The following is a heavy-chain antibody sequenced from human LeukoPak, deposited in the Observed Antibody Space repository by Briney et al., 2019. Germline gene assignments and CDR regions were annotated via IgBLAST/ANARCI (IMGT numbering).Heavy chain of an antibody. Sequence: ASVKVSCKASGYTFTGYWHWVRQAPGQGLEWMGRINPNSGGTDYAQNFQGRVTMTRDTSISTAYMELSSLRSGDTAVYYCARFLSGSHDAFDIWGQGTMVTVSS. CDR1: GYTFTGYW. CDR3: ARFLSGSHDAFDI. CDR2: INPNSGGT. V-gene: IGHV1-2*06. D-gene: IGHD1-26*01. J-gene: IGHJ3*02.